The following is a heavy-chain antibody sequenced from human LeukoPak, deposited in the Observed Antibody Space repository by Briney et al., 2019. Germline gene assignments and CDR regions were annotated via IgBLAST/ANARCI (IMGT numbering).Heavy chain of an antibody. CDR2: ITNDGSST. V-gene: IGHV3-74*01. J-gene: IGHJ4*02. CDR1: GLTFSSHW. Sequence: GGSLRLSCAASGLTFSSHWMHWVRQAPGKGLVWVSRITNDGSSTTYADAVKGRFTISRDNDRNTMDLQMNSLRAEDTAVYYCARDMETADLDYWGQGILVTVSS. D-gene: IGHD5-18*01. CDR3: ARDMETADLDY.